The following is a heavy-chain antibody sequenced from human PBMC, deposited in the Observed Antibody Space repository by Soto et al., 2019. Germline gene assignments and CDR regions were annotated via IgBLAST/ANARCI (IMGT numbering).Heavy chain of an antibody. Sequence: GASVKVSCKASGGTFSSYAISWVRQAPGQGLEWMGGIIPIFGTANYAQKFQGRVTITADGSTSTAYMELSSLRSEDTAVYYCARVAATVPHYYYYGMDVWGQGTTVTVSS. J-gene: IGHJ6*02. V-gene: IGHV1-69*13. D-gene: IGHD6-25*01. CDR2: IIPIFGTA. CDR3: ARVAATVPHYYYYGMDV. CDR1: GGTFSSYA.